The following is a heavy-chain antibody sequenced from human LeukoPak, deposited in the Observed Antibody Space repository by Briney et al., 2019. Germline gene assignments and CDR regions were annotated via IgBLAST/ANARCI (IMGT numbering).Heavy chain of an antibody. D-gene: IGHD6-19*01. CDR3: ARADSSGWYNYYYYYMDV. CDR1: GYSISSGYY. J-gene: IGHJ6*03. CDR2: IYHSGST. V-gene: IGHV4-38-2*02. Sequence: PSETLSLTCTVSGYSISSGYYWGWIRQPPGKGLEWIGSIYHSGSTYYNPSLKSRVTISVDTSKNQFSLKLSSVTAADTAVYYCARADSSGWYNYYYYYMDVWGKGTTVTVSS.